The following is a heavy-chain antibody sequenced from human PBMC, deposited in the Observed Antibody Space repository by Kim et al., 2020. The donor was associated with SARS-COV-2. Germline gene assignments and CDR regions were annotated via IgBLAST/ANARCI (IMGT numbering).Heavy chain of an antibody. D-gene: IGHD3-10*01. V-gene: IGHV1-18*01. J-gene: IGHJ4*02. CDR3: ARRDRMVRADDY. Sequence: NYAQKLQGRVTMTTDTSTSTAYMELRGLRSDDTAVYYCARRDRMVRADDYWGQGTLVTVSS.